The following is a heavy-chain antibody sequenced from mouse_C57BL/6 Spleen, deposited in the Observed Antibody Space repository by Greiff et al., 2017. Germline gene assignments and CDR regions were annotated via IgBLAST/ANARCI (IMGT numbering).Heavy chain of an antibody. J-gene: IGHJ4*01. D-gene: IGHD1-1*01. V-gene: IGHV10-1*01. CDR1: GFSFNTYA. Sequence: DVKLVESGGGLVQPKGSLKLSCAASGFSFNTYAMNWVRQAPGKGLEWVARLRSKSNNYATYYADSVKDRFTISRDDSESMLYLQMNNLKTEDTAMYYCVRQSSYYYGSSYGAMDYWGQGTSVTVSS. CDR2: LRSKSNNYAT. CDR3: VRQSSYYYGSSYGAMDY.